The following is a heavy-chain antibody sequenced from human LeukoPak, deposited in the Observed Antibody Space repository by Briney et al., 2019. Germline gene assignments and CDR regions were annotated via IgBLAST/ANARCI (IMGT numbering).Heavy chain of an antibody. CDR1: GGSISSCY. CDR2: IYYSGST. Sequence: SETLSLTCTVSGGSISSCYWSWIRQPPGEGLEWIGYIYYSGSTNYNPSLKSRVTISVDTSKSQFSLKLSSVTAADTAVYYCARLVGYDSSGYWDAFDIWGQGTMVTVSS. D-gene: IGHD3-22*01. V-gene: IGHV4-59*08. J-gene: IGHJ3*02. CDR3: ARLVGYDSSGYWDAFDI.